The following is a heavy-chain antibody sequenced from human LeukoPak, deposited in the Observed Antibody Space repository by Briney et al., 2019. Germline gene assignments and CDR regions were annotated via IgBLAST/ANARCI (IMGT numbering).Heavy chain of an antibody. CDR3: ARRGSRSWYFDS. CDR1: GGSISNYY. CDR2: IFYTGTT. Sequence: SETLSLTCSVSGGSISNYYWNWIRQPPGKGLEWIGYIFYTGTTNYNPSVNSQVTMSADTSKNQLSLNLSSVTSADTAVYYCARRGSRSWYFDSWGQGTLVTVSS. V-gene: IGHV4-59*01. D-gene: IGHD6-13*01. J-gene: IGHJ4*02.